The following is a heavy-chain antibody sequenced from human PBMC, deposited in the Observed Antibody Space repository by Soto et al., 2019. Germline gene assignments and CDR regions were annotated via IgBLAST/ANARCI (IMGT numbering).Heavy chain of an antibody. CDR1: GGSVNGYY. J-gene: IGHJ6*02. D-gene: IGHD3-22*01. CDR3: ARAVYYDSSGYYYYYYYGMDV. CDR2: ISYDGSNK. Sequence: LSLTCAVYGGSVNGYYWNWIRQPPGKGLEWVAVISYDGSNKYYADSVKGRFTISRDNSKNTLYLQMNSLRAEDTAVYYCARAVYYDSSGYYYYYYYGMDVWGQGTTVTVSS. V-gene: IGHV3-30-3*01.